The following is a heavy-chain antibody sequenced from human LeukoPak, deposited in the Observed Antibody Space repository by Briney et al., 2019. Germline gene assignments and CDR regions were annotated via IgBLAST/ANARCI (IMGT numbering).Heavy chain of an antibody. Sequence: PGGSLRLSCAVSGFTFSTYEMDWVRQAPGKGLEWVSYISSSGSTIYYADSVKGRFPRSRHNAQNSLYLQMNSLRVEDTAVYYFARQRGSGSPHYYYYGMDVWGQGTTVTFSS. CDR1: GFTFSTYE. V-gene: IGHV3-48*03. D-gene: IGHD3-10*01. CDR2: ISSSGSTI. CDR3: ARQRGSGSPHYYYYGMDV. J-gene: IGHJ6*02.